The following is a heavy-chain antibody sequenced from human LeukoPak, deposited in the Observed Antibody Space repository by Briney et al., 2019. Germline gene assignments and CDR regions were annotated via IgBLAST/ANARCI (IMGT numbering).Heavy chain of an antibody. CDR3: ARRGSSGWYGWDY. J-gene: IGHJ4*02. CDR2: IYPVDSDT. Sequence: GESLNISSKGSGYSFTIYLICVVRQMAGKGLERMGIIYPVDSDTSYSPSFQGQVTISAGKSISPAYLRWSSLKASGPGMDYRARRGSSGWYGWDYWGQGTLVTVSS. V-gene: IGHV5-51*01. D-gene: IGHD6-19*01. CDR1: GYSFTIYL.